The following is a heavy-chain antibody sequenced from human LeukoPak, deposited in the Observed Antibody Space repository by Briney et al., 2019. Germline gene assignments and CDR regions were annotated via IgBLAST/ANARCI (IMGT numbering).Heavy chain of an antibody. CDR1: GGSISSGGYY. J-gene: IGHJ4*02. Sequence: PSETLSLTCTVSGGSISSGGYYWSWIRQHPGKGLEWIGYIYYSGSTYYNPSLKSRVTISVDTSKNQFSLKLSSVTAADTAVYYCARGGSYYDILTGYYPDAPPDYWGQGTLDTVSS. CDR2: IYYSGST. CDR3: ARGGSYYDILTGYYPDAPPDY. D-gene: IGHD3-9*01. V-gene: IGHV4-31*03.